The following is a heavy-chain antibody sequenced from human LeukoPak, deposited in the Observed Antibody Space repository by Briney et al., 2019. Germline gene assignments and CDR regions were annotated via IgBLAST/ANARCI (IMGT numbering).Heavy chain of an antibody. J-gene: IGHJ4*02. CDR1: Y. V-gene: IGHV4-30-4*08. CDR3: ARGITAQEPFDY. D-gene: IGHD1-20*01. CDR2: IYYSGST. Sequence: YWIGWVRQMPGKGLEWIGYIYYSGSTYYNPSLRSRVTISVDTSKNQFSLKLSSVTAADTAVYYCARGITAQEPFDYWGQGTLVTVSS.